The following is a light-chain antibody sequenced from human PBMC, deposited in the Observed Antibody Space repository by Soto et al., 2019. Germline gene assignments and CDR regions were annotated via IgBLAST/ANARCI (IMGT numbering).Light chain of an antibody. V-gene: IGKV3-15*01. Sequence: EMVLTQSPCTLSLSPGERATLSCGAIQSVSSSYLAWYQQKPGQPPRLLMYAASTRATGIPARFSGSGSGTDFTLTISSLQSEDFAVYYCQQLNYWPRITFGQGTRLEIK. CDR3: QQLNYWPRIT. CDR2: AAS. J-gene: IGKJ5*01. CDR1: QSVSSSY.